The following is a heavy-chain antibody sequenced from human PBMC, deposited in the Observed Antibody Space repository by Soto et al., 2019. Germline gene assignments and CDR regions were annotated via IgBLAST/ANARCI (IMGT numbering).Heavy chain of an antibody. Sequence: GGSLRLSCAASGFTFSNAWMSWVRQAPGKGLEWVGRIKSKTDGGTTDYAAPVKGRFTISRDDSKNTLYLQMNSLKTEDTAVYYCTTDPDSYYDFWSGYNYYMDVWGKGTTVTVSS. CDR3: TTDPDSYYDFWSGYNYYMDV. CDR1: GFTFSNAW. D-gene: IGHD3-3*01. CDR2: IKSKTDGGTT. V-gene: IGHV3-15*01. J-gene: IGHJ6*03.